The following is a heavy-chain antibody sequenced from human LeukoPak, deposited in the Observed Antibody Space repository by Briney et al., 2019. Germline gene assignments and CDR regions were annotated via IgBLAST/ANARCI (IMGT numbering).Heavy chain of an antibody. CDR1: GYTFTSYG. Sequence: ASVKASCKASGYTFTSYGSIWVRQAPGQGLEWMGWISANNGNTNYAQKYQGRVTMTTDTSTSTAYMELRSLRSDDTAVYYCARDGTCSSTSCYADYWGQGTLVTVSS. D-gene: IGHD2-2*01. CDR3: ARDGTCSSTSCYADY. V-gene: IGHV1-18*01. CDR2: ISANNGNT. J-gene: IGHJ4*02.